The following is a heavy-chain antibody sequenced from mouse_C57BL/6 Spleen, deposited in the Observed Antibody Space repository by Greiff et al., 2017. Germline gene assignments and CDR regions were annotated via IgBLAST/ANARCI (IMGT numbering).Heavy chain of an antibody. CDR1: GYSFTGYY. J-gene: IGHJ2*01. D-gene: IGHD3-1*01. Sequence: EVQRVESGPELVKPGASVKISCKASGYSFTGYYMNWVKQSPEKSLEWIGEINPSTGGTTYNQKFKAKATLTVDKSSSTAYMQLKSLTSEDSAVYYCARSGKGTHDYWGQGTTLTVSS. CDR3: ARSGKGTHDY. V-gene: IGHV1-42*01. CDR2: INPSTGGT.